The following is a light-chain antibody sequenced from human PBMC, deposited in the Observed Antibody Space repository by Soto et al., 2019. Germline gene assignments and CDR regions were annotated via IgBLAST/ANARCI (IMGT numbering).Light chain of an antibody. CDR3: QQYNNWPPWT. CDR2: GVS. CDR1: QSIRSN. J-gene: IGKJ1*01. V-gene: IGKV3-15*01. Sequence: EVVMTQSPGTLSVSPGERATLSCRASQSIRSNLAWYQQKPGQAPRLLIYGVSTRATGIPARFSGSGSGTEFTLTISSLQSEDFAVYYCQQYNNWPPWTFGQGTKVEIK.